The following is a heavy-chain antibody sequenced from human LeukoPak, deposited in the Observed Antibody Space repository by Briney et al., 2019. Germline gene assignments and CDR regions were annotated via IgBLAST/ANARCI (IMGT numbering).Heavy chain of an antibody. Sequence: GGSLRLSCAASGFTFTSYWISWVRQAPGQGMEWVAYIKQDGSETNYVDSVKGRFTISRDTAKNSTYLQMNRLRAEDTAVYYCARVGVHYYYYYIEVWGKETAVSV. D-gene: IGHD1-26*01. J-gene: IGHJ6*03. CDR2: IKQDGSET. CDR1: GFTFTSYW. CDR3: ARVGVHYYYYYIEV. V-gene: IGHV3-7*01.